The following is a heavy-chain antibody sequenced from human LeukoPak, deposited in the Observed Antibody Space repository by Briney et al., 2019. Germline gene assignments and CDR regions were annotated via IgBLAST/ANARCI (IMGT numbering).Heavy chain of an antibody. Sequence: GGSLRLSCAASGFTFSSYSMNWVRQAPGKGLEWVSSISSSSSYIYYADSVKGRFTISRDNAKNSLYQQMNSLRAEDTAVYYCARKGGYYYGSGSYSEYYFDYWGQGTLVTVSS. J-gene: IGHJ4*02. D-gene: IGHD3-10*01. CDR2: ISSSSSYI. CDR3: ARKGGYYYGSGSYSEYYFDY. V-gene: IGHV3-21*01. CDR1: GFTFSSYS.